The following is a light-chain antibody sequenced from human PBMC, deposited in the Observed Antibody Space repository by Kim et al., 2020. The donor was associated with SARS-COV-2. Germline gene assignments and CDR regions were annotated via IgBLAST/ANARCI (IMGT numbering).Light chain of an antibody. V-gene: IGLV2-14*03. CDR3: ISYSSIGTYV. J-gene: IGLJ1*01. Sequence: QSALTQPASVSGSQGQSITISCTGTSSDVGGYNYVAWYQQHPGKAPKVMIYDVNNRPSGVSSRFSGSKSGNTASLTISGLQTGDEADYYCISYSSIGTYVFGTGTKVTV. CDR2: DVN. CDR1: SSDVGGYNY.